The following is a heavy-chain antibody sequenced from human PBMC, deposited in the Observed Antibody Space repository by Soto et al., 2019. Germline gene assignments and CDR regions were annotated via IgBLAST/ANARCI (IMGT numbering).Heavy chain of an antibody. J-gene: IGHJ4*02. CDR2: IIPIFGTA. CDR1: GGTFSSYA. V-gene: IGHV1-69*12. Sequence: QVQLVQSGAEVKKPGSSLKVSCKASGGTFSSYAISWVRQAPGQGLEWMGGIIPIFGTANYAQKFQGRVTITADESTSTAYMEPSSLRSEDTAVYYCASPRIAAAGLFYYWGQGTLVTVSS. D-gene: IGHD6-13*01. CDR3: ASPRIAAAGLFYY.